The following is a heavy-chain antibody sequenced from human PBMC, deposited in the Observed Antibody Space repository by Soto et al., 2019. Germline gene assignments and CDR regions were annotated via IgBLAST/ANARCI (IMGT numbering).Heavy chain of an antibody. CDR2: ISSSSSYI. D-gene: IGHD3-3*01. CDR1: GFTFSSYS. V-gene: IGHV3-21*01. CDR3: ASETILGLVIRYFDY. Sequence: PGGSLRLSGAASGFTFSSYSMNWVRHAPGKGLEWVSSISSSSSYIYYADSVKGRFTISRDNAKNSLYLQMNSLRAEDTAVYYWASETILGLVIRYFDYWGQGTLVTVSS. J-gene: IGHJ4*02.